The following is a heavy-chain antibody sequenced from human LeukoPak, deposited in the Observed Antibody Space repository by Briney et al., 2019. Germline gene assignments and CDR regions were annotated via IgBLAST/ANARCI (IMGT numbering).Heavy chain of an antibody. J-gene: IGHJ6*02. CDR3: ARESGFGELFSNYYGMDV. Sequence: GESLKISCKGSGYTFTSYYMHWVRQAPGQGLEWMGIINPSGGSTSYAQKFQGRVTMTRDTSTSTVYMELSSLRSEDTAVYYCARESGFGELFSNYYGMDVWGQGTTVTVSS. CDR1: GYTFTSYY. V-gene: IGHV1-46*01. D-gene: IGHD3-10*01. CDR2: INPSGGST.